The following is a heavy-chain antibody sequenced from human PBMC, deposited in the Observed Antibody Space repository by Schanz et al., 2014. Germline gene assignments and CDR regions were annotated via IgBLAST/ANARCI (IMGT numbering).Heavy chain of an antibody. CDR1: GFTFSSYG. J-gene: IGHJ4*02. V-gene: IGHV3-33*01. Sequence: VELVESGGGLVQPGGSLRLSCAASGFTFSSYGMHWVRQAPGKGLEWVAVIWYDGSNKYYADSVKGRFTISRDNSKNTLFLQMNSLRAEDAAVYYCARDGEAAAGCDYWGQGTLVTVSS. CDR3: ARDGEAAAGCDY. D-gene: IGHD6-13*01. CDR2: IWYDGSNK.